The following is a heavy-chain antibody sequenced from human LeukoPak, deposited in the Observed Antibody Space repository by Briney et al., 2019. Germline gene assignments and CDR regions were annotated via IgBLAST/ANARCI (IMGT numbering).Heavy chain of an antibody. CDR3: ARWSAAGVGSYYYGMDV. V-gene: IGHV4-61*02. CDR2: IYTSGST. D-gene: IGHD6-13*01. CDR1: GGSISSGSYY. Sequence: PSETLSLTCTVSGGSISSGSYYWSWIRQPAGKGLEWIGRIYTSGSTNYNPSLKSRVTISVDTSKNQFSLKLSSVTAADTAVYYCARWSAAGVGSYYYGMDVWGQGTTVTVSS. J-gene: IGHJ6*02.